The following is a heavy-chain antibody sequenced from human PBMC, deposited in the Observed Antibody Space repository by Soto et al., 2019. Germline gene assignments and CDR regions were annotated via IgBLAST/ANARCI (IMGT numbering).Heavy chain of an antibody. CDR3: ARGAQDYGDYSNYYYGMDV. V-gene: IGHV1-3*01. D-gene: IGHD4-17*01. CDR2: INAGNGNT. J-gene: IGHJ6*04. CDR1: GYTFTSYA. Sequence: ASVKVSCKVSGYTFTSYAMHWVRQAPGQRLEWMGWINAGNGNTKYSQKFQGRVTITRDTSASTAYMELSSLRSEDTAVYYCARGAQDYGDYSNYYYGMDVSGKGTTVTDSS.